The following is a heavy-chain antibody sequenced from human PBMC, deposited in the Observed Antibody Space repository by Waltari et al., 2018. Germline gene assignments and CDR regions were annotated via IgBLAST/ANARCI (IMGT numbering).Heavy chain of an antibody. D-gene: IGHD6-6*01. V-gene: IGHV4-59*01. CDR3: ARSRGIAARPGYYYYMDV. CDR1: GGPISSYY. CDR2: IYYSGST. J-gene: IGHJ6*03. Sequence: QVQLQESGPGLVKPSETLSLTRTVSGGPISSYYWRWIRQPPGKGLEWIGYIYYSGSTNYNPSLKSRVTISVDTSKNQFSLKLSSVTAADTAVYYCARSRGIAARPGYYYYMDVWGKGTTVTVSS.